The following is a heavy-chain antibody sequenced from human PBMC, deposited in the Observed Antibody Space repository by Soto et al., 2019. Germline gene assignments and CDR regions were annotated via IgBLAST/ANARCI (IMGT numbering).Heavy chain of an antibody. V-gene: IGHV3-66*01. Sequence: GSLRLSCAVSGFIVNNYHMSWVRQAPGKGLEWVSIIYSGGSTYYADPVKGRFTISRDNSKNSVYIQMISLRADDTAVYYCARADLSGYEDYWGQGTLVTVSS. CDR2: IYSGGST. CDR1: GFIVNNYH. J-gene: IGHJ4*02. CDR3: ARADLSGYEDY. D-gene: IGHD5-12*01.